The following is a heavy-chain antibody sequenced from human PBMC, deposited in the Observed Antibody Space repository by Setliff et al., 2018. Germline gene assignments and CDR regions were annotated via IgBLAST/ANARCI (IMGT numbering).Heavy chain of an antibody. CDR3: ARDRVPPLFGVGSYYYMDV. Sequence: ASVKVSCKASGYTFTSYYMHWVRQAPGQGLEWMGIINPSGGSTSYAQKFQGRVTMTRDTSTSTAYMELSSLRSEDTAVYYCARDRVPPLFGVGSYYYMDVWGKGTTVTVSS. V-gene: IGHV1-46*01. CDR1: GYTFTSYY. CDR2: INPSGGST. J-gene: IGHJ6*03. D-gene: IGHD3-3*01.